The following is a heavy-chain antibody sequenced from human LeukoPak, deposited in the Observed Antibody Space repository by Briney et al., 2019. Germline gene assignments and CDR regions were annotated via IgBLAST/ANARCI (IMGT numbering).Heavy chain of an antibody. CDR3: ARGPPGAQGWFDP. Sequence: GASVKVSCKASGYTFTGYYMHWVRQAPGQGLEWMGWINPNSGGTNYAQKFQGRVTMTRDTSISTAYMELSRLRSDDTAVYYCARGPPGAQGWFDPWGQGTLVTVSS. CDR2: INPNSGGT. J-gene: IGHJ5*02. CDR1: GYTFTGYY. D-gene: IGHD1-14*01. V-gene: IGHV1-2*02.